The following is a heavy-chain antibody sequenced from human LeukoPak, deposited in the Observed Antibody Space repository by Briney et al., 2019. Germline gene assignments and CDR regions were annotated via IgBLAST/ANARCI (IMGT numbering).Heavy chain of an antibody. V-gene: IGHV3-23*01. CDR1: GFTFSSHA. CDR3: AKERASRLPFDY. CDR2: IGGSSGST. J-gene: IGHJ4*02. D-gene: IGHD6-25*01. Sequence: PGGSLRLSCAASGFTFSSHAMAWVRQAPGKGLEWVSAIGGSSGSTYYADSVKGRFTISRDNAKDTLYLQMNSLRAEDTALYYCAKERASRLPFDYWGQGTLVTVSS.